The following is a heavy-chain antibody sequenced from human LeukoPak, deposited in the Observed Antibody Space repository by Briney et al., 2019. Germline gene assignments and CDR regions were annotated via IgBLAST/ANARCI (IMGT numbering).Heavy chain of an antibody. Sequence: PGGSLRLSCAASGFTFSSYSMNWVRQAPGKGLEWISSISSSSSYLYYADSVKGRFTISRDNAKNSLYLQMNGLRVDDTAVYYCAKGVQWAVPGSCLDSWGLGTLVTVSS. D-gene: IGHD6-19*01. CDR2: ISSSSSYL. V-gene: IGHV3-21*04. CDR1: GFTFSSYS. J-gene: IGHJ4*02. CDR3: AKGVQWAVPGSCLDS.